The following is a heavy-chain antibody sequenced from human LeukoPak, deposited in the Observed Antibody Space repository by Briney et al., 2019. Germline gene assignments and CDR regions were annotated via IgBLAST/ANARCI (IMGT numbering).Heavy chain of an antibody. Sequence: GGSLRLSCAASGFTFSSYWMHWVRQAPGKVLVWVSRINSDGSSTSYADSVKGRFTISRDNAKNTLYLQMNSLRAEDTAVYYCAREGSQYYYDSSGYYWGQGTLVTVSS. V-gene: IGHV3-74*01. D-gene: IGHD3-22*01. CDR3: AREGSQYYYDSSGYY. CDR1: GFTFSSYW. J-gene: IGHJ4*02. CDR2: INSDGSST.